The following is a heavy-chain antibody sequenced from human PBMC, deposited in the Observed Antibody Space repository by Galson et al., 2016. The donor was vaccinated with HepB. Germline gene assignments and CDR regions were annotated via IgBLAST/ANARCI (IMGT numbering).Heavy chain of an antibody. V-gene: IGHV3-33*01. Sequence: SLRLSCAASGFTVSHFGMHWVRQAPGKGLEWVAVIWSDGRNKFYADSVKGRFTLSRDNSKNTLSLEINSLRADDTAVYYCVRDANDRGTLALEHWGQGTLVTVSS. CDR1: GFTVSHFG. D-gene: IGHD4/OR15-4a*01. CDR3: VRDANDRGTLALEH. CDR2: IWSDGRNK. J-gene: IGHJ1*01.